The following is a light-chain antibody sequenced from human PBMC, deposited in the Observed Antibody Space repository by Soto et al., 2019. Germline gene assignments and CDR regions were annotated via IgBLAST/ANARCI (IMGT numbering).Light chain of an antibody. J-gene: IGKJ1*01. V-gene: IGKV3-15*01. CDR2: GAS. CDR3: QQYNNWPPK. CDR1: QSVXXX. Sequence: EIXMTQSPATLSLSQGDRVTLPCRASQSVXXXLAWYQQKPGQFPRLLMYGASTRATGVPARFSGSGSGTEFTLTISSLQSEDFALYYCQQYNNWPPKFGHGTKVEIK.